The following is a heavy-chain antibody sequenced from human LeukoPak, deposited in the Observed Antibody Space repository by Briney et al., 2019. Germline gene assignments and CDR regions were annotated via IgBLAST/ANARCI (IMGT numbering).Heavy chain of an antibody. CDR1: DYSISSGYD. CDR3: ARDGQQFDYYYYYMDV. J-gene: IGHJ6*03. D-gene: IGHD6-6*01. V-gene: IGHV4-38-2*02. Sequence: RPSEALSLTCTVYDYSISSGYDWGWIRQPPGKGLEWIGSIYHTGSTNYNPSLKSRVIILVDTSKNQVSLKLSSVTAADTAVYYCARDGQQFDYYYYYMDVWGKGTTVTVSS. CDR2: IYHTGST.